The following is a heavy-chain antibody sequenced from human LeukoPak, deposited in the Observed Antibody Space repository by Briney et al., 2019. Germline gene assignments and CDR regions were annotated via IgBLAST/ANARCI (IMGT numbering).Heavy chain of an antibody. CDR2: IKQDGSEK. V-gene: IGHV3-7*01. CDR3: AREMPAAYSSSWYDALDM. J-gene: IGHJ3*02. Sequence: PGGSLRLSCTDSGFTFSSYWMSWVRQAPGKGLEWVANIKQDGSEKYYADSVKGRFTIARDNAKNTLYLQMNSLRAEDTAVYYCAREMPAAYSSSWYDALDMWGQGTMVTVSP. CDR1: GFTFSSYW. D-gene: IGHD6-13*01.